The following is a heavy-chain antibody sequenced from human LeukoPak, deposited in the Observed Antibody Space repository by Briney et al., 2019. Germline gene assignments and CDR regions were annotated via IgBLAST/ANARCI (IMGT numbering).Heavy chain of an antibody. V-gene: IGHV4-34*01. CDR2: INHSGST. Sequence: PGGSLRLSCAASGFTFGSYAMSWVRQPPGKGLEWIGEINHSGSTNYNPSLKSRVTISVDTSKNQFSLKLSSVTAADTAVYYCAREGDYSAFDIWGQGTMVTVSS. J-gene: IGHJ3*02. CDR1: GFTFGSYA. CDR3: AREGDYSAFDI. D-gene: IGHD4-17*01.